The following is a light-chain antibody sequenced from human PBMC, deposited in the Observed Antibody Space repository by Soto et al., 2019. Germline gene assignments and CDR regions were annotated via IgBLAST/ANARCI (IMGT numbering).Light chain of an antibody. CDR3: QQSYSTPRT. V-gene: IGKV1-39*01. CDR2: AAY. J-gene: IGKJ1*01. Sequence: DIQMTQSPSSLSASVGHRVTITCRASQSISTYLNWYQQKPGKAPKLLIYAAYSLQSGVPSRFSGRGSGTDFTLTISSLQPEDFATYSCQQSYSTPRTFGQGTKVEIK. CDR1: QSISTY.